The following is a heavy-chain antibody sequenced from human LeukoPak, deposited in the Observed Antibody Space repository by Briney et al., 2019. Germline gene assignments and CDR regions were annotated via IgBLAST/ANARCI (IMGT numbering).Heavy chain of an antibody. J-gene: IGHJ5*02. V-gene: IGHV3-30*18. D-gene: IGHD1-26*01. CDR2: ISYDGSNK. Sequence: GGSLRLSCAASGFTFSSYGMHWVRQAPGKGLEWVAVISYDGSNKYYADSVKGRFTISRDNSKNTLYLQMNSLRAEDTAVYYCAKAKGSWFDPWGQGTLVTVSS. CDR3: AKAKGSWFDP. CDR1: GFTFSSYG.